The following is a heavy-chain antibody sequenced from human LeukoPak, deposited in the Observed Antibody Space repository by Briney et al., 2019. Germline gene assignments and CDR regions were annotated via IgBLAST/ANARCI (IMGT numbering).Heavy chain of an antibody. V-gene: IGHV3-23*01. CDR3: AREAWRPYLDY. D-gene: IGHD3-3*01. Sequence: GGSLRLSCEASGFLFRAYAMSWVRQAPGKGLEWLSTITITDGGAYYIDSVKGRFTMSRDNSENTLYLQMNSLRAEDTAVYYCAREAWRPYLDYWGQGTPVTVSS. J-gene: IGHJ4*02. CDR1: GFLFRAYA. CDR2: ITITDGGA.